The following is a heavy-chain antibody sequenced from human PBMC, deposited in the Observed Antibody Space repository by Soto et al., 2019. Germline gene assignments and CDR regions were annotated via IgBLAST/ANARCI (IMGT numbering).Heavy chain of an antibody. Sequence: QAQLVESGGGVVQPGRSLRLSCAASGFTFSGYGMHWVRLAPGKGLEWVAVISYDGSNQYYADSVKGRFTISRDKPKNTLYLQMNSLRAEDTAVYYCAKHRHSSTSTLAYFYGMDIWGQGTTVTVSS. CDR3: AKHRHSSTSTLAYFYGMDI. J-gene: IGHJ6*02. D-gene: IGHD6-6*01. V-gene: IGHV3-30*18. CDR1: GFTFSGYG. CDR2: ISYDGSNQ.